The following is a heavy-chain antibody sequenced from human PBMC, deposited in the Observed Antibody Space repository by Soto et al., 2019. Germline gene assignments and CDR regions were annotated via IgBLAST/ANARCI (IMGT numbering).Heavy chain of an antibody. CDR3: ARGVTWFDP. J-gene: IGHJ5*02. CDR2: IYYSGST. CDR1: GGSVSSGSYY. V-gene: IGHV4-61*01. Sequence: QVQLQESGPGLVKPSETLSLTCTVSGGSVSSGSYYWSWIRQPPGKGLEWIGYIYYSGSTNYNPSLKSRVTISVDTSKNQCSLKLSSVTAADTAVYYCARGVTWFDPWGQGTLVTVSS.